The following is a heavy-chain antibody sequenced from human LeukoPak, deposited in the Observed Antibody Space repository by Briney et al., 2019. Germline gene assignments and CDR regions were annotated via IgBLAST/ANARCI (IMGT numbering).Heavy chain of an antibody. Sequence: GGSLRLSCAASGFTFSSYGMHWVRQAPGKGLEWVAVISYDGSNKYYADSVKGRFTISRDNSKNTLYLQINSLRAEDTAVYYCAKDPSYYYYYYGMDVWGQGTTVTVSS. J-gene: IGHJ6*02. CDR2: ISYDGSNK. CDR3: AKDPSYYYYYYGMDV. V-gene: IGHV3-30*18. CDR1: GFTFSSYG.